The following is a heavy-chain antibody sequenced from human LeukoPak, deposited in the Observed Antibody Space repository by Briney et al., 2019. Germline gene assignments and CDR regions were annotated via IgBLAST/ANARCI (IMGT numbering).Heavy chain of an antibody. V-gene: IGHV1-69*06. D-gene: IGHD1-14*01. CDR2: IIPIFGTA. CDR1: GGTFSSYA. Sequence: SVKVSCKASGGTFSSYAISWVRQAPGQGLEWMGGIIPIFGTANYAQKFQGRVTITADKSTSTAYMELSSLRSEDTAVYYCAKSRRRLDPYYFDYWGQGTLVTVSS. J-gene: IGHJ4*02. CDR3: AKSRRRLDPYYFDY.